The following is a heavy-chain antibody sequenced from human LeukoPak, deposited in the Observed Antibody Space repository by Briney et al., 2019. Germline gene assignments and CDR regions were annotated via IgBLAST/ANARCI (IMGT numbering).Heavy chain of an antibody. CDR3: LTILEATIDAFDI. CDR1: GFTFSDYY. J-gene: IGHJ3*02. Sequence: GGSLRLSCAASGFTFSDYYMSRIHQAPGKGLEWVSRINPDDESTSYADSVRGRFTISRDNAKNTLYLQMNSLRAEDTAVYYCLTILEATIDAFDIWGQGTMVTVSS. V-gene: IGHV3-74*01. CDR2: INPDDEST. D-gene: IGHD1-26*01.